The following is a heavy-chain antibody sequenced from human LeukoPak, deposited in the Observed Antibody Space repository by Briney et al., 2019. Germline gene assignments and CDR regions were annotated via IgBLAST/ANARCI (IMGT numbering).Heavy chain of an antibody. D-gene: IGHD5-18*01. CDR1: GGSLRSSSYY. CDR2: IYYTGST. Sequence: SETLSLTCTVSGGSLRSSSYYWGWLRQPPGTGLEWIGCIYYTGSTYYNPSLKSRVTISLDTSKNQFSLKVGSMTAADTAVYYCARAGGYGLIDYWGQGTMVTVSS. J-gene: IGHJ4*02. CDR3: ARAGGYGLIDY. V-gene: IGHV4-39*07.